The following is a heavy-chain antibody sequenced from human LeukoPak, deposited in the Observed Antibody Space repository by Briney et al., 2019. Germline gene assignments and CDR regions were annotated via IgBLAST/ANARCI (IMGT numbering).Heavy chain of an antibody. CDR3: VRAGEMATALFDY. D-gene: IGHD5-24*01. CDR2: INSDGSST. J-gene: IGHJ4*02. V-gene: IGHV3-74*01. CDR1: GFTFSSYW. Sequence: TGGSLRLSCVASGFTFSSYWMHWVRQAPGKGLVWVSRINSDGSSTSYADSVKGRFTISRDNAKNTLYLQMNSLRAEDTAVYYCVRAGEMATALFDYWGQGTLVTVSP.